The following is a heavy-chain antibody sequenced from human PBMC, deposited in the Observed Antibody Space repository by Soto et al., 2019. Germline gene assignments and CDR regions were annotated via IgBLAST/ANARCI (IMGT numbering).Heavy chain of an antibody. V-gene: IGHV1-8*01. CDR3: ARSTRLPRWYLDI. CDR1: GYHFTDYD. CDR2: MKPKSGGA. J-gene: IGHJ2*01. D-gene: IGHD4-17*01. Sequence: GASVKVSCKASGYHFTDYDINCVRQPTAQGLEWMGWMKPKSGGAGYAQKFKGIVTLXPVTSVSTAYMKLSSLTSDDTAVYYCARSTRLPRWYLDIWG.